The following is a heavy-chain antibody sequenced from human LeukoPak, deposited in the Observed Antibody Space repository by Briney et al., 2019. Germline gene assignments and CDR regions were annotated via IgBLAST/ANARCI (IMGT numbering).Heavy chain of an antibody. V-gene: IGHV3-11*01. CDR1: GFTFSDYY. D-gene: IGHD3-9*01. CDR3: GRGLALDWVGGMDV. J-gene: IGHJ6*02. CDR2: INSLGSTI. Sequence: MPGGSLTLSCAGSGFTFSDYYMKWIRHAPGKGLEWVSYINSLGSTIYYARSVKGRFTISRDNAKKSLYVQMDSLRAEDTAVYYCGRGLALDWVGGMDVWGQGTTVTVS.